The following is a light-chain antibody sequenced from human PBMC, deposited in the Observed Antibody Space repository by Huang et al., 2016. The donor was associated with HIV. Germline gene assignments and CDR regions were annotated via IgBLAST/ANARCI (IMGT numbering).Light chain of an antibody. CDR2: WAS. V-gene: IGKV4-1*01. Sequence: DIVMTHSPDSLTVSLGERATIKCRSSQSVLYSSNSKNYLAWFQQKPGRAPRLLIYWASERESGVPERFSGSGSGTDFTLTIDRLEAEDAAIYYCQQYYRLPQTFGQGTRVEIK. CDR1: QSVLYSSNSKNY. J-gene: IGKJ1*01. CDR3: QQYYRLPQT.